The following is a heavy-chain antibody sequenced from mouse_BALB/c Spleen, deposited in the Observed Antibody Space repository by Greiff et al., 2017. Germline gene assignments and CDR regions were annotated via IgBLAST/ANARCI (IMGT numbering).Heavy chain of an antibody. V-gene: IGHV5-9-4*01. J-gene: IGHJ3*01. CDR1: GFTFSSYA. CDR3: ARKNYGYEGWFAY. Sequence: EVKLVESGGGLVKPGGSLKLSCAASGFTFSSYAMSWVRQSPEKRLEWVAEISSGGSYTYYPDTVTGRFTISSDNAKNTLYLEMSSLRSEDTAMYYCARKNYGYEGWFAYWGQGTLVTVSA. CDR2: ISSGGSYT. D-gene: IGHD2-2*01.